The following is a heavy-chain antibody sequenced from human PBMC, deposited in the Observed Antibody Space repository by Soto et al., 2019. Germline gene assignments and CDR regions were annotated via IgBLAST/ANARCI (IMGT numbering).Heavy chain of an antibody. Sequence: QITLKESGPTLVKPTQTLTLTCTFSGFSLTTSGVGVGWIRQPQGKALEWLALIYWDDVKWYSPSLKSRLTITKDTSNNQVVLTMTKMDPVDTATYYCVHRVSDGNRGLWFDPWGQGTMVTVSS. J-gene: IGHJ5*02. CDR2: IYWDDVK. CDR1: GFSLTTSGVG. D-gene: IGHD3-10*01. V-gene: IGHV2-5*02. CDR3: VHRVSDGNRGLWFDP.